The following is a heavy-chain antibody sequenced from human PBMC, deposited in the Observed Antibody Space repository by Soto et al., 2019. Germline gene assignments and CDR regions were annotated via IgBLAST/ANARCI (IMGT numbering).Heavy chain of an antibody. CDR1: GFTFSSYA. CDR2: ISDSGGSP. V-gene: IGHV3-23*01. CDR3: ARYALGLSPWWYNWFDR. D-gene: IGHD2-8*02. J-gene: IGHJ5*02. Sequence: VQLLESGGGLVQPGGFLRLSCAASGFTFSSYAMNWVRQTPGEGLEWVSGISDSGGSPYYADSVKGRFTISRDNSKNTLYLQMDSLRAEDPGVYYCARYALGLSPWWYNWFDRWGQGTLVSVSS.